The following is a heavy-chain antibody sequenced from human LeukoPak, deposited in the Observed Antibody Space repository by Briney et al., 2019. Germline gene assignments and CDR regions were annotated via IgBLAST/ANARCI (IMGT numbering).Heavy chain of an antibody. CDR1: GFXFSSYW. D-gene: IGHD3-22*01. CDR2: IKQDGSEK. V-gene: IGHV3-7*04. CDR3: AREGAYYYDSSGYYYGKAAFDI. Sequence: GGSLRLSCAASGFXFSSYWISWVRQAPGKGLEWVANIKQDGSEKYYVDSVKGRFTISRDNAKNSLYLQMNSLRAEDTAVYYCAREGAYYYDSSGYYYGKAAFDIWGQGTMVTVSS. J-gene: IGHJ3*02.